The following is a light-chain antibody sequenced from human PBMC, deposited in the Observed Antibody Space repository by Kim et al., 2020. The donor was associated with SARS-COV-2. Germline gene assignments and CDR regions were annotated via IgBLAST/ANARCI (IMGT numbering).Light chain of an antibody. CDR1: SLRTYY. V-gene: IGLV3-19*01. Sequence: SSELTQDPAVSVALGQTVSFTCEGDSLRTYYEGWYQQEPGQAPVLVIYGKNNLPSGLTGRFSGSDSGDTASLTLTGALAEDEGEYYLNTQGSSVDLNVFG. CDR3: NTQGSSVDLNV. CDR2: GKN. J-gene: IGLJ1*01.